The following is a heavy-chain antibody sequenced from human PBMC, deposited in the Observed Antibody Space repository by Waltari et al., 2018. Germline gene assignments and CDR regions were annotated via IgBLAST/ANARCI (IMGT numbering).Heavy chain of an antibody. CDR2: INQSGST. CDR3: ARDDYAYYDSSGYFGAFDI. D-gene: IGHD3-22*01. J-gene: IGHJ3*02. V-gene: IGHV4-34*01. CDR1: GGSFSGYY. Sequence: QVQLQQWGAGLLKPSETLSLTCAVYGGSFSGYYWSWIRQPPGAGLEWIGEINQSGSTNYNPSLKSRVTISVDTSKNQFSLKLSSVTAADTAVYYCARDDYAYYDSSGYFGAFDIWGQGTMVTVSS.